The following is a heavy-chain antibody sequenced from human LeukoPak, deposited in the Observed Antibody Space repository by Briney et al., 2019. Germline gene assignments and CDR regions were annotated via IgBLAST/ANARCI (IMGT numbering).Heavy chain of an antibody. Sequence: PGGSLRLSCAASGFTFSSYAMHWVRQAPGKGLEWVAVISYDGSNKYYADSVKGRFTISRDNSKNTLYLQMNSLGAEDTAVYYCARLAVAHPLDYWGQGTLVTVSS. CDR1: GFTFSSYA. J-gene: IGHJ4*02. D-gene: IGHD6-19*01. CDR2: ISYDGSNK. V-gene: IGHV3-30-3*01. CDR3: ARLAVAHPLDY.